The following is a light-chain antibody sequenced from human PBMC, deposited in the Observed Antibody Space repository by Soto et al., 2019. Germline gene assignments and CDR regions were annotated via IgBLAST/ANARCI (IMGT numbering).Light chain of an antibody. CDR3: QQRSDLPPNP. CDR1: QSISSY. V-gene: IGKV3-11*01. Sequence: ILLKQFPDTLSLSPGDRATLSCRASQSISSYLAWYQQKPGQSPRLLIYDASNRATGIPARFSGSGSGTDFTLTISSLEPEDFAMYYCQQRSDLPPNPFGQ. J-gene: IGKJ5*01. CDR2: DAS.